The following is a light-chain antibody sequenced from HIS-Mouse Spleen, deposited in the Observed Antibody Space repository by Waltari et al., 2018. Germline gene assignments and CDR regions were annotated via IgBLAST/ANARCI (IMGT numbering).Light chain of an antibody. J-gene: IGLJ2*01. CDR2: DDS. Sequence: SYVLTQPPSVSVAPGKTARITCGGNNIGSKSVHWYQQKPGQAPVLVVYDDSDRPSGIPERFSGSSSGTTVTLTISGVQAEDEADYYCQSADSSGTYQDVVFGGVTKLTVL. V-gene: IGLV3-21*01. CDR1: NIGSKS. CDR3: QSADSSGTYQDVV.